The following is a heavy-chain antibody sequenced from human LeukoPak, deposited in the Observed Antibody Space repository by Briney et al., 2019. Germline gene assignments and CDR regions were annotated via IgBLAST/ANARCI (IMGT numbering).Heavy chain of an antibody. CDR3: ARAEPLVVVTAFDY. CDR1: GFTFSGYP. V-gene: IGHV3-30-3*01. D-gene: IGHD2-21*02. CDR2: ISYDGSNK. J-gene: IGHJ4*02. Sequence: PGGSLRLSCAASGFTFSGYPIHWVRQAPGKGLEWVAVISYDGSNKYYADSVKGRFTISRDNSKNTLYLLMNSLRAEDTAVYYCARAEPLVVVTAFDYWGQGTLVTVSS.